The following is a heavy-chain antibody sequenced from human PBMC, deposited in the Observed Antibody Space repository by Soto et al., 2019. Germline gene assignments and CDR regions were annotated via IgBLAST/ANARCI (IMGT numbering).Heavy chain of an antibody. CDR3: AKVYDSSGYPSHHFDY. CDR1: GFTISSYA. CDR2: ISGSGGST. J-gene: IGHJ4*02. D-gene: IGHD3-22*01. Sequence: GGSLRLSCAASGFTISSYAMSWVRQAPGKGLEWVSAISGSGGSTYYADSVKGRFTISRDNSKNTLYLQMNSLRAEDTAVYYCAKVYDSSGYPSHHFDYWGQGTLVTVSS. V-gene: IGHV3-23*01.